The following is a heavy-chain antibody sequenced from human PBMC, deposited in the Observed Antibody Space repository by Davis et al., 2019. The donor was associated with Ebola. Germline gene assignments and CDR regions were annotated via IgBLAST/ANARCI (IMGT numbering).Heavy chain of an antibody. CDR3: ARHSTGVEYSSFLTE. CDR2: IKQDGSEK. V-gene: IGHV3-7*01. D-gene: IGHD6-6*01. Sequence: GESLKISCAASGFTFSDYYMSWIRQAPGKGLEWVAIIKQDGSEKYYVDSVKGRFTISRDNAKNSLFLQMDSLRAEDTAVYYCARHSTGVEYSSFLTEWGQGTLVTVSS. CDR1: GFTFSDYY. J-gene: IGHJ4*02.